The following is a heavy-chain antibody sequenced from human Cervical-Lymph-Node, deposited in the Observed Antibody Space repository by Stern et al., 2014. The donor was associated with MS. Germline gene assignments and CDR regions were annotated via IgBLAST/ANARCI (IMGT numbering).Heavy chain of an antibody. V-gene: IGHV7-4-1*02. CDR1: GYTFTGYS. CDR3: ARFVDNTMGRVFDY. Sequence: DQLVESGSELKKPGASVKVSCKASGYTFTGYSMNWVRQAPGPGLEWMGWINTNTGNPTYAQGFTGRFVFSLDTSVSTTYLQISSLKAEDTGVYFCARFVDNTMGRVFDYWGQGTQVTVSS. J-gene: IGHJ4*02. CDR2: INTNTGNP. D-gene: IGHD3-10*01.